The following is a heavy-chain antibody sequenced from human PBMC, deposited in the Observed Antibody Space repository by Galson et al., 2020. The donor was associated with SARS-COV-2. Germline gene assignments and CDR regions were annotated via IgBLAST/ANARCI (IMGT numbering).Heavy chain of an antibody. J-gene: IGHJ2*01. CDR2: IFHNGAA. CDR1: GGSIDRPDNY. D-gene: IGHD4-17*01. V-gene: IGHV4-30-4*08. CDR3: ATIPIYGSYWYFVL. Sequence: SETLSLTCTVSGGSIDRPDNYWAWIRQPPGKGLEYIGYIFHNGAAYYSPSLKSRLTISLDTSKDEFYLRLNSVTAADTAVYYCATIPIYGSYWYFVLWGRGTLVSVSS.